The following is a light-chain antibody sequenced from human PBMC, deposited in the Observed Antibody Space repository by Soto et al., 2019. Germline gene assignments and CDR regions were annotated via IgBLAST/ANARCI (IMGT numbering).Light chain of an antibody. CDR2: DVS. CDR1: SSDVGVYNY. V-gene: IGLV2-14*03. Sequence: QSALTQPASVSGSPGQSITISCTGTSSDVGVYNYVSWYQHLPGKAPKLMIYDVSNRPSGVSNRFSGSKSGNTASLTISGLQAEDEADYYCGSYTRSSTQVFGTGTKLTVL. J-gene: IGLJ1*01. CDR3: GSYTRSSTQV.